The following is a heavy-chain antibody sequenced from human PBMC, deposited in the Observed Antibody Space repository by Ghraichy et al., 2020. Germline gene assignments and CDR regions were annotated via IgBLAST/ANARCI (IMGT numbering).Heavy chain of an antibody. CDR3: ARFLPMASFDY. J-gene: IGHJ4*02. V-gene: IGHV4-39*01. Sequence: SETLSLTCPVSGGSIISSTYSWSWILQRLGKELDWIGSIYYSGSTYYNPSLKSRVTISVDTSKNQFSLKLSSVTAADTAVYYCARFLPMASFDYWGQGTLVTVSS. CDR1: GGSIISSTYS. CDR2: IYYSGST. D-gene: IGHD3-10*01.